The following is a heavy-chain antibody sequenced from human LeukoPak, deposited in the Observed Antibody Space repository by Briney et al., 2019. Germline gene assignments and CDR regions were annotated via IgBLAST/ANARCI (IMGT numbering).Heavy chain of an antibody. CDR1: GGSVSSGSYY. D-gene: IGHD6-13*01. J-gene: IGHJ4*02. CDR3: ARDPRAAAGTGFDY. V-gene: IGHV4-61*02. Sequence: SETLSLTCTVSGGSVSSGSYYWSWIRQPAGKGLEWIGRIYTSGSTNYNPSLKSRVTISVDTSKNQLSLKLSSVTAADTAVYYCARDPRAAAGTGFDYWGQGTLVTVSS. CDR2: IYTSGST.